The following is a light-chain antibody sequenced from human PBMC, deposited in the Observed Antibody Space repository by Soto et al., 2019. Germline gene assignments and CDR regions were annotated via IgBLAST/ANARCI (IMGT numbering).Light chain of an antibody. CDR1: QDIGNT. Sequence: DIKMTQSPSSPSAPVGDRVTISCQASQDIGNTLNWYQQKPWKAPELLIYDAYNLEIGVPSRFSVSGPWTDFTLTISSLQPEDIATDYCQHYNNRPPSFGPGTNVDIK. CDR2: DAY. CDR3: QHYNNRPPS. V-gene: IGKV1-33*01. J-gene: IGKJ3*01.